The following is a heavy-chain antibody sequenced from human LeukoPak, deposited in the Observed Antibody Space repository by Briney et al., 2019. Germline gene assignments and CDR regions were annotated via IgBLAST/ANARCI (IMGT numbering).Heavy chain of an antibody. V-gene: IGHV1-24*01. Sequence: ASVKVSCKVSGYTLTELSMHWVRQAPGKGLEWMGGFDPEDGETIYAQKFQGRVTMTEDTSTDTAYMELSSLRSEDTAVYYCATGVYYYDSSGYIAFDIWGQGTMVTVSS. CDR1: GYTLTELS. D-gene: IGHD3-22*01. CDR2: FDPEDGET. J-gene: IGHJ3*02. CDR3: ATGVYYYDSSGYIAFDI.